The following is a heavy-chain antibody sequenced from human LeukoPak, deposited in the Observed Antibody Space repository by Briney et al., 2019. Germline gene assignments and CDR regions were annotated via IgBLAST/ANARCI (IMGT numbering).Heavy chain of an antibody. J-gene: IGHJ4*02. CDR2: INPNSGGT. CDR3: AREGSIAAAGGEYYFDY. V-gene: IGHV1-2*04. CDR1: GYTFTAYY. Sequence: ASVKVSCKASGYTFTAYYMHWVRQAPGQGLEWMGWINPNSGGTNYAQKFQGWVTMTRDTSISTAYMELSRLRSDDTAVYYCAREGSIAAAGGEYYFDYWGQGTLVTVSS. D-gene: IGHD6-13*01.